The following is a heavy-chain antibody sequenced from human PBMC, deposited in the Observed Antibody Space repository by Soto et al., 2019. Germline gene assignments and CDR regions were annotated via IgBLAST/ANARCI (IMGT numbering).Heavy chain of an antibody. J-gene: IGHJ6*02. CDR3: ARTDRDFYGLDV. V-gene: IGHV3-13*05. CDR2: ISAAGDP. CDR1: GFTFRNYD. Sequence: EVQLVESGGGLVQPGGSLRLSCEASGFTFRNYDMHWVRQGTGKGLEWVSGISAAGDPDYADSVEGRFTISRENAQNSFFLQMNSLRVGETAFYYLARTDRDFYGLDVWGQGTTVIVSS.